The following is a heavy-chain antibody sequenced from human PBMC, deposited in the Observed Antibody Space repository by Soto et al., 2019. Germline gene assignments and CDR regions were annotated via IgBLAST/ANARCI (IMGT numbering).Heavy chain of an antibody. CDR3: PRRLYCSSSSCYAVDY. J-gene: IGHJ4*02. V-gene: IGHV3-23*01. D-gene: IGHD2-2*01. Sequence: EVQLLESGGGLVQPGGSLRLSCAVSGFTFSNYAMSWVRQAPGKGLEWVSGISGSGDSTNYGDSVKGRFTISRDNAKNTLYLQMNSLRAEDTAVYYCPRRLYCSSSSCYAVDYWGQGTLVTVSS. CDR2: ISGSGDST. CDR1: GFTFSNYA.